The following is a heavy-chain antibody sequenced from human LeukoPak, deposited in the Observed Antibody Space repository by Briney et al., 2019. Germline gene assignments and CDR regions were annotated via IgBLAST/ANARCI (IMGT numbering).Heavy chain of an antibody. CDR2: INSDGTST. J-gene: IGHJ4*02. D-gene: IGHD3/OR15-3a*01. CDR3: AKSLQSAWTHFDY. Sequence: GGSLRLSCAASGFTFSSYWMHWVRQAPGKGLVWVSRINSDGTSTSHADSVKGRFTISRDNAKNTLYLQMNSLRAEDTAVYYCAKSLQSAWTHFDYWGQGTQVTVSS. V-gene: IGHV3-74*01. CDR1: GFTFSSYW.